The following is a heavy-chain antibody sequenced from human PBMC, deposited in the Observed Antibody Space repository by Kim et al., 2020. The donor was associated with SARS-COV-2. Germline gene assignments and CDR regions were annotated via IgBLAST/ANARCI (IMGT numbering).Heavy chain of an antibody. J-gene: IGHJ6*02. CDR1: GGSISSYY. CDR2: IYYSGST. Sequence: SETLSLTCTVSGGSISSYYWSWIRQPPGKGLEWIGYIYYSGSTNYNPSLKSRVTISVDTSKNQFSLKLSSVTAADTAVYYCARVLAAAGVDYYYYGMDVWGQGTTVTVSS. V-gene: IGHV4-59*13. D-gene: IGHD6-13*01. CDR3: ARVLAAAGVDYYYYGMDV.